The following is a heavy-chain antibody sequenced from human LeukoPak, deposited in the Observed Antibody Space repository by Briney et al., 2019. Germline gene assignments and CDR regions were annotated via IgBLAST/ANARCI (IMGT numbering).Heavy chain of an antibody. V-gene: IGHV5-10-1*01. CDR1: GYRFTSYC. J-gene: IGHJ5*02. Sequence: PRESLPISCMGSGYRFTSYCISWVRQIPGKGLEWMGRIDPSDSYTNYSPSFQGHVTISADKSISTAYLQWSSQKESYTAMYYCARHVLEDYSGYWFDPWGQGTLVTDSS. D-gene: IGHD5-12*01. CDR2: IDPSDSYT. CDR3: ARHVLEDYSGYWFDP.